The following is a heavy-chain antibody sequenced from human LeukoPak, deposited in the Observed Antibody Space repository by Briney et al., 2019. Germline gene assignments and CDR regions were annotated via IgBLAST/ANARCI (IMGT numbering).Heavy chain of an antibody. V-gene: IGHV3-30*02. CDR3: VKGGSSSHNWFDP. CDR1: GFTFRDFG. D-gene: IGHD6-13*01. CDR2: IRNDGSKD. Sequence: GGSLRLSCAASGFTFRDFGMHWVRQAPGKGLEWVAFIRNDGSKDYYPDSVKGRFTISRDNSRTTLYLQMHSLRIEDTAVYYCVKGGSSSHNWFDPWGQGILVTVSS. J-gene: IGHJ5*02.